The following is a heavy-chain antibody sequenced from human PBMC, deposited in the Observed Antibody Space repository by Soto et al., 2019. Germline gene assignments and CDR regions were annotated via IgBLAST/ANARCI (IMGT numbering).Heavy chain of an antibody. CDR2: INSDGSST. J-gene: IGHJ4*02. Sequence: EVQLVESGGGLVQPGGSLRLSCAASGFTFSSYWMHWVRQAPGKGLVWVSRINSDGSSTSYADSVKGRFTISRDNAKNTLYLRMNSLRAEDTAVYYCARAMVRGVILDYWGQGTLVTVSS. D-gene: IGHD3-10*01. CDR3: ARAMVRGVILDY. V-gene: IGHV3-74*01. CDR1: GFTFSSYW.